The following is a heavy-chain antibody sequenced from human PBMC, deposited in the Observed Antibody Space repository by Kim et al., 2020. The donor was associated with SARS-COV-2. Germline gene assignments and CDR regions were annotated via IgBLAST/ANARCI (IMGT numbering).Heavy chain of an antibody. CDR3: ARDPVLRYFDWEYYYYGMDV. D-gene: IGHD3-9*01. V-gene: IGHV3-7*01. CDR2: IKQDGSEK. CDR1: GFTFSSYW. Sequence: GGSLRLSCAASGFTFSSYWMSWVRQAPGKGLEWVANIKQDGSEKYYVDSVKGRFTISRDNAKNSLYLQMNSLRAEDTAVYYCARDPVLRYFDWEYYYYGMDVWGQGTTVTVSS. J-gene: IGHJ6*02.